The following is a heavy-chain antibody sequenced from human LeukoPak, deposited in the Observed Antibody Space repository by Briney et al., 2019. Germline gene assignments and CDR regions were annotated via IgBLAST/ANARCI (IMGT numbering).Heavy chain of an antibody. Sequence: PSGTLSLTCTVSGGSISSSSYYWGWIRQPPGKGLEWIGSIYYSGSTYYNPSLKSRVTISVDTSKNQFSLKLSSVTAADTAVYYCGYDSSGYYSSFDYWGQGTLVTVSS. V-gene: IGHV4-39*01. CDR1: GGSISSSSYY. CDR2: IYYSGST. D-gene: IGHD3-22*01. CDR3: GYDSSGYYSSFDY. J-gene: IGHJ4*02.